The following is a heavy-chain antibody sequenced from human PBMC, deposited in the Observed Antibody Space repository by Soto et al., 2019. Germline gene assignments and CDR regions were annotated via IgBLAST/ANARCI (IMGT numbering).Heavy chain of an antibody. CDR1: GFTFITYW. CDR3: VRVAYGDLGG. CDR2: IKSDGSDT. Sequence: EVQLVESGGGLVRPGGSLRLSFPASGFTFITYWMHWVRQAPGKGLVWVSRIKSDGSDTSYADSVKGRFTISRDNAKNTLYLQMSSLRAEDTAVYYCVRVAYGDLGGWGQGTLVTVSS. J-gene: IGHJ4*02. D-gene: IGHD4-17*01. V-gene: IGHV3-74*01.